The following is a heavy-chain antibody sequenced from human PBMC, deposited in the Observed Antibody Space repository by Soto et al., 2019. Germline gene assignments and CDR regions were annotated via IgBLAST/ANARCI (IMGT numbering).Heavy chain of an antibody. V-gene: IGHV3-23*01. D-gene: IGHD2-15*01. J-gene: IGHJ6*02. CDR1: GFTFSSYA. CDR2: ISGSGGST. Sequence: AGGSLRLSCAASGFTFSSYAMSWVRQAPGKGLEWVSAISGSGGSTYYADSVKGRFTISRDNSKNTLYLQMNSLRAEDTAVYYCAKDKGPDCSGGSCYSGYYYGMDVWGQGTTVTVSS. CDR3: AKDKGPDCSGGSCYSGYYYGMDV.